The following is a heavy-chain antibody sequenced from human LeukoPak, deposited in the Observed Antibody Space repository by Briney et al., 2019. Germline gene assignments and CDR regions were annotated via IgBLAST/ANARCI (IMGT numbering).Heavy chain of an antibody. Sequence: PGGSLRLSCAASGFTFSSYEMNWVRQAPGKGLEWVSYISSSGSTIYYADSVKGRFTISRDNAKNSLYLQMNSLRAEDTAVYYCARGIYDFWSGYYQPYFDYWGQGTLVTVSS. V-gene: IGHV3-48*03. CDR2: ISSSGSTI. CDR1: GFTFSSYE. J-gene: IGHJ4*02. CDR3: ARGIYDFWSGYYQPYFDY. D-gene: IGHD3-3*01.